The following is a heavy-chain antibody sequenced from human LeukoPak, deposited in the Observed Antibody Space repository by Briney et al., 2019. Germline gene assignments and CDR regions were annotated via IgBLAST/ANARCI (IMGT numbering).Heavy chain of an antibody. D-gene: IGHD2-2*01. CDR3: ARDRGYCSSTSCYFDY. V-gene: IGHV3-48*01. CDR1: GFTFSSYA. Sequence: PGGSLRLSCAASGFTFSSYAMSWVRQAPGKGLEWVSYISSSSSTIYYADSVKGRFTISRDNAKNSLYLQMNSLRAEDTAVYYCARDRGYCSSTSCYFDYWGQGTLVTVSS. J-gene: IGHJ4*02. CDR2: ISSSSSTI.